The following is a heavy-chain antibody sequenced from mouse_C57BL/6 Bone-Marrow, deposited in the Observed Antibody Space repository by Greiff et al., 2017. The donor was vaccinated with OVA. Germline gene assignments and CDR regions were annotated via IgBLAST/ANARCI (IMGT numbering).Heavy chain of an antibody. V-gene: IGHV1-52*01. CDR1: GYTFTSYW. J-gene: IGHJ3*01. CDR3: ARSGWLLRWFAY. D-gene: IGHD2-3*01. Sequence: QVQLQQPGAELVRPGSSVKLSCKASGYTFTSYWMHWVKQRPIQGLEWIGNIDPSDSETHYNQKFKDKATLTVDKSSSTAYMQLSSLTSEYSAVYYCARSGWLLRWFAYWGQGTLVTVSA. CDR2: IDPSDSET.